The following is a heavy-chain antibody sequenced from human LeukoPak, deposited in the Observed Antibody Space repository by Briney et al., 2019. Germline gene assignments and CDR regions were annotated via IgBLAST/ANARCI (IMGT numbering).Heavy chain of an antibody. D-gene: IGHD3-3*01. V-gene: IGHV3-48*02. CDR3: ARVGYYDFWSGYYSGIDY. CDR2: ISSSSSTI. J-gene: IGHJ4*02. CDR1: GLTFSSYS. Sequence: GGSLRLSCAASGLTFSSYSMNWVRQAPGKGLEWVSYISSSSSTIYYADSVKGRFTISRDNAKNPLYLQMNSLRDEDTAVYYCARVGYYDFWSGYYSGIDYWGQGTLVTVSS.